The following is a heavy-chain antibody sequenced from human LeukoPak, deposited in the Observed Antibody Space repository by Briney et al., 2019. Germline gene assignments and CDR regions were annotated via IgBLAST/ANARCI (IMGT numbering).Heavy chain of an antibody. CDR3: ARGRRVLWFGDNWFDP. D-gene: IGHD3-10*01. V-gene: IGHV3-48*03. CDR2: ISSSGSTI. CDR1: GFTFSSYE. Sequence: GGSLRLSCAASGFTFSSYEMNWVRQAPGKGLEWVSYISSSGSTIYYADSVKGRFTISRDNAKNSLYLQMNSLRAEDTAVYYCARGRRVLWFGDNWFDPWGQGTLVTVSS. J-gene: IGHJ5*02.